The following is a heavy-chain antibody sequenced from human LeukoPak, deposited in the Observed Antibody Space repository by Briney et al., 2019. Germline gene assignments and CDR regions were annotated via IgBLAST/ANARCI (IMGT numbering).Heavy chain of an antibody. V-gene: IGHV3-7*01. CDR1: GFTFSSYW. J-gene: IGHJ4*02. D-gene: IGHD3-22*01. CDR2: IKQDGSEK. Sequence: GGSLRLSCAASGFTFSSYWMSWVRQAPGKGLEWVANIKQDGSEKHYVDSVKGRLTISRDNAKNLLYLQMNSLRAEDTALYYCAREVSEGFDFWGQGTLVTVSS. CDR3: AREVSEGFDF.